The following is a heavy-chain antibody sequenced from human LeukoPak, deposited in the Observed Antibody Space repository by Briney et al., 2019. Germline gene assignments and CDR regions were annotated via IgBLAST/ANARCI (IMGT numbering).Heavy chain of an antibody. Sequence: PSETLSLTCTVSGGSISSYYWSWIRQPPGKGLEWIGYIYNSGSTNYNPSLKSRVTISVDTSKNQFSLKLSSVTAADTAVYYCARQPTYCSGGSCSYPFDYWGQGTLVTVSS. CDR3: ARQPTYCSGGSCSYPFDY. D-gene: IGHD2-15*01. V-gene: IGHV4-59*08. CDR1: GGSISSYY. CDR2: IYNSGST. J-gene: IGHJ4*02.